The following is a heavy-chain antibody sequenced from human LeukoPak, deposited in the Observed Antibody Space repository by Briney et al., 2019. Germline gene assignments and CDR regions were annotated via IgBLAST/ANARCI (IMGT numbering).Heavy chain of an antibody. CDR1: GGSISSGDYY. CDR3: ARVVVMRGRWLDY. J-gene: IGHJ4*02. V-gene: IGHV4-30-4*01. CDR2: IYYSGST. D-gene: IGHD3-22*01. Sequence: SQTPSLTGTVSGGSISSGDYYWSWIRQPPGKGLEWIGYIYYSGSTYYNPSLKSRVTISVDTSKNQFSLKPSSVTAADTAVYYCARVVVMRGRWLDYWGQGTLVTVSS.